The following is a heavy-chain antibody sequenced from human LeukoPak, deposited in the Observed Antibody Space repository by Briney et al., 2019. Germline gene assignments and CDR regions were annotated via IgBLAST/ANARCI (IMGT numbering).Heavy chain of an antibody. Sequence: GGSLRLSCAASGFTFSSYSMNWVRQAPGKGLEWLSYISGGSGTIYYADSVKGRFTISRDNAKNSLYLQMNSLRAEDTALYYCAKGRGFGDSVDYWGQGTLVTVSS. CDR2: ISGGSGTI. CDR3: AKGRGFGDSVDY. J-gene: IGHJ4*02. D-gene: IGHD3-10*01. V-gene: IGHV3-48*04. CDR1: GFTFSSYS.